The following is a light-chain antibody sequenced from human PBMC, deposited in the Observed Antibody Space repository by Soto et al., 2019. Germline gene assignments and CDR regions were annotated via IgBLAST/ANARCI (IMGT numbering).Light chain of an antibody. Sequence: DVQMAQSPSTLSASVGDRVTITCRASQSIGDWLAWFQQKPGKAPALLIYRASYLESGVPSRFSGSGSGTDFTLTISRLQPDDFSTYYCQHYSTYSGTFGPGPTVEIK. CDR2: RAS. J-gene: IGKJ3*01. V-gene: IGKV1-5*03. CDR3: QHYSTYSGT. CDR1: QSIGDW.